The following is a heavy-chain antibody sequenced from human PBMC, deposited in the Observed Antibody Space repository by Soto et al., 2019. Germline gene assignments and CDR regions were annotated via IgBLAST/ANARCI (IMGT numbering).Heavy chain of an antibody. J-gene: IGHJ4*02. CDR3: ARSPAIFGGKLYYFDY. CDR1: GYTFTSYY. V-gene: IGHV1-46*01. Sequence: ASVKVSCKASGYTFTSYYMHWVRQAPGQGLEWMGIINPSGGSTSYAQKFQGRVTMTRDTSTSTVYMELSSLRSEDTAVYYCARSPAIFGGKLYYFDYWGQGTLVTVSS. CDR2: INPSGGST. D-gene: IGHD2-21*02.